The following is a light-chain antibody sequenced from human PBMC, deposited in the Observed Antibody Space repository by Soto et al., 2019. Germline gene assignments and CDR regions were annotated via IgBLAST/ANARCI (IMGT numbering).Light chain of an antibody. CDR1: SSDVGGYDY. J-gene: IGLJ1*01. Sequence: QSALTQPASVSGSPGQSITIPCTGTSSDVGGYDYVSWFQQHPGKAPKLIIYDVTNRPSGVSNRFSGSKSGNTASLTISGLQAEDEADYYCSSYIISSPLHVFGTGTKLTVL. V-gene: IGLV2-14*03. CDR2: DVT. CDR3: SSYIISSPLHV.